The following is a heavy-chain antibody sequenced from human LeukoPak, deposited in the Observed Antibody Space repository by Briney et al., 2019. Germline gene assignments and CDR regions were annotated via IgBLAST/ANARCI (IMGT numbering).Heavy chain of an antibody. D-gene: IGHD2-15*01. V-gene: IGHV7-4-1*02. Sequence: ASVKVSCKASGYTFTPYSINWVRQAPGKGLDWMGWINTNTGNPTYAQGFTGRFVFSLDTSVSTAYLQISSLKAEDTAVYYCARVDEAAADYWGQGTLVTVSS. CDR1: GYTFTPYS. J-gene: IGHJ4*02. CDR3: ARVDEAAADY. CDR2: INTNTGNP.